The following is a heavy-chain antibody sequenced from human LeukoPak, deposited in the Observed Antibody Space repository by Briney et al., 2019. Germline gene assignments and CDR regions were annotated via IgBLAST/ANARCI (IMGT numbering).Heavy chain of an antibody. CDR1: GFTFSSYA. J-gene: IGHJ6*02. V-gene: IGHV3-30-3*01. Sequence: GGSLRLSCAASGFTFSSYAMHWVRQAPGKGLEWVAVISYDGSNKYYADSVKGRFTIPRDNSKNTLYLQMNSLRAEDTAVYYCASIPHDSHSGSYGDYYYGMDVWGQGTTVTVSS. D-gene: IGHD1-26*01. CDR3: ASIPHDSHSGSYGDYYYGMDV. CDR2: ISYDGSNK.